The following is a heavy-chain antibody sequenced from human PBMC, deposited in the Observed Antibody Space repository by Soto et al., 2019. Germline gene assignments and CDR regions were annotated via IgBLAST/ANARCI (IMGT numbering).Heavy chain of an antibody. D-gene: IGHD6-25*01. CDR2: IYPGDSDT. J-gene: IGHJ3*02. CDR1: GYSFTSYW. CDR3: ARAAPHVGADPGAFDI. Sequence: XESLRISCKGSGYSFTSYWIGWVRQMPGKGLEWMGIIYPGDSDTRYSPSFQGQVTISADKSISTAYLQWRSLKASDTAMYYCARAAPHVGADPGAFDIWGQGTMVTVSS. V-gene: IGHV5-51*01.